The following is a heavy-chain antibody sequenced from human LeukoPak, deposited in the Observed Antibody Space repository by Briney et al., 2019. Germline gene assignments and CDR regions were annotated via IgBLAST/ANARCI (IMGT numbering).Heavy chain of an antibody. CDR3: XXXXXHRAANDY. CDR1: GFTFSSYS. V-gene: IGHV3-21*01. J-gene: IGHJ4*02. CDR2: ISSSSSYI. D-gene: IGHD6-13*01. Sequence: GGSLRLSCAASGFTFSSYSMNWVRQAPGKGLEWVSSISSSSSYIYYADSVKGRFTISRDNAKNSLYLQMNSLRAEDTAVYYCXXXXXHRAANDYWGQGTLVTVSS.